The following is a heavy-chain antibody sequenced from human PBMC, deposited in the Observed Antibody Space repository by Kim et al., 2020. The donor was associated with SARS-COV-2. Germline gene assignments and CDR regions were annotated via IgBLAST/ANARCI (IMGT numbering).Heavy chain of an antibody. Sequence: SETLSLTCTVSGGSISSSSYYWGWIRQPPGKGLEWIGSIYYSGSTYYNPSLKSRVTISVDTSKNQFSLKLSSVTAADTAVYYCARLRDGYNKDAFDIWGQGTMVTVSS. J-gene: IGHJ3*02. CDR1: GGSISSSSYY. CDR3: ARLRDGYNKDAFDI. D-gene: IGHD5-12*01. V-gene: IGHV4-39*01. CDR2: IYYSGST.